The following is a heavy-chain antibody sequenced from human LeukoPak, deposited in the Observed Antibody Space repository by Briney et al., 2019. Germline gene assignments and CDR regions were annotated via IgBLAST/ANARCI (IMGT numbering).Heavy chain of an antibody. D-gene: IGHD6-13*01. Sequence: PGGSLRLSCAASGFTFSSYSMNWVRQAPGKGLEWVSSISSSSTYIYYADSVKGRFTISRDNAKNSLYLQMNSLRAQDTAVYYCARDRTLGVAAAGWGQGTLVTVSS. CDR2: ISSSSTYI. CDR1: GFTFSSYS. V-gene: IGHV3-21*01. CDR3: ARDRTLGVAAAG. J-gene: IGHJ4*02.